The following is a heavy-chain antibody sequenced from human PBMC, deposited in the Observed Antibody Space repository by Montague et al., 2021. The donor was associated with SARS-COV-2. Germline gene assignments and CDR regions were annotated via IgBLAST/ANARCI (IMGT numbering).Heavy chain of an antibody. Sequence: SLRLSCAASGFTVSSNYMSWVRQAPGKGLEWVSVIYSGGSTYYAXSVXGRFTISRDNSKNTLYLQMNSLRAEDTAVYYCARDRLEWSNYYYYYMDVWGKGTPVTVSS. CDR2: IYSGGST. CDR1: GFTVSSNY. J-gene: IGHJ6*03. CDR3: ARDRLEWSNYYYYYMDV. V-gene: IGHV3-66*02. D-gene: IGHD3-3*01.